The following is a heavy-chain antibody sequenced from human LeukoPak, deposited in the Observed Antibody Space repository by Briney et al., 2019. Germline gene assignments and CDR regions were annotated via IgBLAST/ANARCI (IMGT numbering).Heavy chain of an antibody. D-gene: IGHD4-23*01. Sequence: PGRSLRLSCAASGFTFSTYWMHWVRHAPGKGLVWVSRIKGNGSSTSYADSVKGRFTISRDNDKNTLYLQMNSLRGEDTAVYYCVGDPDYGGYSRFDYWGQGTLVTVSS. J-gene: IGHJ4*02. CDR1: GFTFSTYW. CDR3: VGDPDYGGYSRFDY. V-gene: IGHV3-74*01. CDR2: IKGNGSST.